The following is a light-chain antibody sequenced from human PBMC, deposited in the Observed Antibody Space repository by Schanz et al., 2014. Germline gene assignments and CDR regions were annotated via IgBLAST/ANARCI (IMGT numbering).Light chain of an antibody. J-gene: IGKJ1*01. CDR2: GAS. CDR3: HQYGSIQWT. Sequence: EIVMTQSPATLSVSPGERATLSCRASQSVISSYLAWYQQKPGQAPRLLISGASSRATGIPDRFSGSGSGTDFTLTISRLEPEDSAVYYCHQYGSIQWTFGQGTKVEIK. CDR1: QSVISSY. V-gene: IGKV3-20*01.